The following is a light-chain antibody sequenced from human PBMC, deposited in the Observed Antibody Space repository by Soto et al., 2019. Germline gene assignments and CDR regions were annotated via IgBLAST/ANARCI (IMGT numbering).Light chain of an antibody. CDR3: CSYAGHTNVL. CDR2: EVV. CDR1: INDVGGYNY. Sequence: QSVLTQPPSASGSPGQSVTISCTGTINDVGGYNYVSWYQHYPGEAPKLMIYEVVKRPSGVPDRFSGSKSGNTASLTVSGLQAEDEAVYYCCSYAGHTNVLFGGGTKVTVL. J-gene: IGLJ2*01. V-gene: IGLV2-8*01.